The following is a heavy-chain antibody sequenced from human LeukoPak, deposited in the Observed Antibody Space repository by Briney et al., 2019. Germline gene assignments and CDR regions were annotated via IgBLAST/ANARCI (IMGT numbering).Heavy chain of an antibody. V-gene: IGHV4-59*02. CDR1: GGSVSDYY. J-gene: IGHJ4*02. CDR3: ASRKLGNDY. D-gene: IGHD7-27*01. CDR2: IYHTGST. Sequence: SETLSLTCTISGGSVSDYYWSWIRQSPGKGLEWIGYIYHTGSTSYSPSLKSRVTISSDTSQNQFSLKLSSVTAADTAVYYCASRKLGNDYWGQGTLVTVSS.